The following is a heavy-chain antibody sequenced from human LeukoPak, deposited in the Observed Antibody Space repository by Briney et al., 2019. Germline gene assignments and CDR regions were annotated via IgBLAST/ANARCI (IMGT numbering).Heavy chain of an antibody. J-gene: IGHJ4*02. Sequence: SETLSLTCTVSGGPISSSSYYWGWLRQPPGKGLEWIGSVYNLATPYYNPSLNSRVSMSVDTSKNQFSLKLSSVTAADTAVYYCAREIPLRALDYWGQGTLVTVSS. D-gene: IGHD3-10*01. CDR3: AREIPLRALDY. CDR1: GGPISSSSYY. CDR2: VYNLATP. V-gene: IGHV4-39*02.